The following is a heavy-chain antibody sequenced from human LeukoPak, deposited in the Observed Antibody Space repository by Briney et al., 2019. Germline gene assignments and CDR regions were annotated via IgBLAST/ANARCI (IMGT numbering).Heavy chain of an antibody. CDR3: AKGNYRDWFDP. Sequence: GGSLRLSCAASGFTFSSYAMSWVRQAPGKGLEWVSAISGSGGSTYYADSAKGRFTISRDNSKNTLYPQMNSLRAEDTAVYYCAKGNYRDWFDPWGQGTLVTVSS. J-gene: IGHJ5*02. D-gene: IGHD3-16*02. CDR1: GFTFSSYA. V-gene: IGHV3-23*01. CDR2: ISGSGGST.